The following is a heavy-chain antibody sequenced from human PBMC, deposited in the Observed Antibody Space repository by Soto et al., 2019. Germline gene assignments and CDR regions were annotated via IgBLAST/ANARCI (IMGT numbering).Heavy chain of an antibody. D-gene: IGHD3-16*01. Sequence: GGSLRLSCAASGFTFSSYAMHWVRQAPGKGLEWVSTLSNGGADTYYADSVKGRFTISRDNSKNTLYLQMNSLRAEDTAVYYCAKRGEVAASQPFDYWGQGALVTVSS. V-gene: IGHV3-23*01. CDR2: LSNGGADT. CDR1: GFTFSSYA. CDR3: AKRGEVAASQPFDY. J-gene: IGHJ4*02.